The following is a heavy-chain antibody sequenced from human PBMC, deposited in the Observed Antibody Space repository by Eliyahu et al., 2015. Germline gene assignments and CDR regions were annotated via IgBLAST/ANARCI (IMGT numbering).Heavy chain of an antibody. CDR2: IRSKAYGGTX. CDR1: GFTFGDYA. Sequence: EVQLVESGGGLVQPGRSLRLSCTASGFTFGDYAMSWVRQAPGKGLEWVGFIRSKAYGGTXEYAASVKGRFTISRDDSKSIAYLQMNSLKTEDTAVYYCTRGPSPQTYDYWGQGTLVTVSS. J-gene: IGHJ4*02. CDR3: TRGPSPQTYDY. V-gene: IGHV3-49*04.